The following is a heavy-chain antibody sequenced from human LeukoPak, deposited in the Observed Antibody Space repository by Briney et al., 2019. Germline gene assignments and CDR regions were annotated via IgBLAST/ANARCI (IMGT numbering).Heavy chain of an antibody. D-gene: IGHD5-24*01. CDR2: IYYSGST. J-gene: IGHJ4*02. CDR3: AGDGYNTYYFDY. Sequence: SETLSLTCTVSGGSVSSGSYYWSWIRQPPGKGLEWIGYIYYSGSTNYNPSLKSRVTISVDTSKNQFTLKLSSVTAADTAVYYCAGDGYNTYYFDYWGQGTLVTVSS. V-gene: IGHV4-61*01. CDR1: GGSVSSGSYY.